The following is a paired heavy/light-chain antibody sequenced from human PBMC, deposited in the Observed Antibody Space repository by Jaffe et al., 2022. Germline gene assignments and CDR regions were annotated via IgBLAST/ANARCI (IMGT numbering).Light chain of an antibody. V-gene: IGLV3-19*01. CDR3: NSRDSSGNLV. J-gene: IGLJ2*01. CDR2: GKN. CDR1: SLRSYY. Sequence: SSELTQDPAVSVALGQTVRITCQGDSLRSYYASWYQQKPGQAPVLVIYGKNNRPSGIPDRFSGSSSGNTASLTITGAQAEDEADYYCNSRDSSGNLVFGGGTKLTVL.
Heavy chain of an antibody. CDR1: GVTFSSLA. Sequence: EVQLLESGGGLVQPGGSLRLSCAASGVTFSSLAMSWVRQAPGKGLEWVSGISGSGDSTYYADSVKGRFTISRDNSKNTLSLQMSSLRAEDTAVYYCAKDLGTLTYYFDCWGQGTLVTVSS. CDR2: ISGSGDST. CDR3: AKDLGTLTYYFDC. D-gene: IGHD4-17*01. J-gene: IGHJ4*02. V-gene: IGHV3-23*01.